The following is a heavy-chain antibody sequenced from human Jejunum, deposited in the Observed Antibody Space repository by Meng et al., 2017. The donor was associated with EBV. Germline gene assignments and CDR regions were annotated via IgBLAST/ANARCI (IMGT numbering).Heavy chain of an antibody. CDR1: GDSVSSNSVA. V-gene: IGHV6-1*01. CDR3: ARDRHWAFDY. D-gene: IGHD7-27*01. Sequence: QVTLQQSGPGLVNPSQTLSLTCAISGDSVSSNSVAWNWIRQSPSRGLEWLGRTYYRSKWGSDYAVSVKSRIIINADTSKNQYSLQLSSVNPEDTAVYYCARDRHWAFDYWGQGTLVTVSS. J-gene: IGHJ4*02. CDR2: TYYRSKWGS.